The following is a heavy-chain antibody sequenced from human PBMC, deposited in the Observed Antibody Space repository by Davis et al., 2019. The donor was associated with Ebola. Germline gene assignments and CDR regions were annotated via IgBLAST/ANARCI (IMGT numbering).Heavy chain of an antibody. CDR2: ISSSGSTI. J-gene: IGHJ6*02. CDR3: ARDGRFLEWFYYYYGMDV. D-gene: IGHD3-3*01. Sequence: PGGSLRLSCAASGFTFSSYAMSWIRQAPGKGLEWVSYISSSGSTIYYADSVKGRFTISRDNAKNSLYLQMNSLRAEDTAVYYCARDGRFLEWFYYYYGMDVWGQGTTVTVSS. V-gene: IGHV3-11*01. CDR1: GFTFSSYA.